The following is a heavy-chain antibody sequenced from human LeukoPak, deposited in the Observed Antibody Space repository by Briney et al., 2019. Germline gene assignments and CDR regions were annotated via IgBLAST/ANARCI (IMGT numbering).Heavy chain of an antibody. V-gene: IGHV3-7*03. D-gene: IGHD3-16*01. CDR3: ARGGGLDV. Sequence: PGGSLRLSCAASGFTFSSYWMNWARQAPGKGLEWVASIIHNGNVNYYVDPVKGRFTISRDNAKNSLYLQMSNLRAEDTAVYFCARGGGLDVWGQGATVTVSS. J-gene: IGHJ6*02. CDR2: IIHNGNVN. CDR1: GFTFSSYW.